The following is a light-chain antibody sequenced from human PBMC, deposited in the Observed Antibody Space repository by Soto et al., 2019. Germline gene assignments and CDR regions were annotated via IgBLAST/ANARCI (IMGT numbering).Light chain of an antibody. CDR1: QSVSSY. Sequence: EIVLAQSPATLSLSPGDRATLSCGASQSVSSYLAWYQQKPGQAPRLLIYDASNRATGIPARFSGSGSGTDFTLTISRLEPEDFAVYYCQQYGSSPITFGQGTRLQIK. CDR2: DAS. J-gene: IGKJ5*01. CDR3: QQYGSSPIT. V-gene: IGKV3D-20*01.